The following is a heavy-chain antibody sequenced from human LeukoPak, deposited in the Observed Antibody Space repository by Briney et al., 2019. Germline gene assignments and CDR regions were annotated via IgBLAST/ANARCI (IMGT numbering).Heavy chain of an antibody. CDR3: AKDMELWPPYFDY. Sequence: GGSLRLSCAASGFTFSSYAMSWVRQAPGQGLEWFSAISGSGGSTYYADSVKGRFTISRDNSKNTLYLQMNSLRAEDTAVYYCAKDMELWPPYFDYWGQGTLVTVSS. CDR2: ISGSGGST. V-gene: IGHV3-23*01. J-gene: IGHJ4*02. D-gene: IGHD5-18*01. CDR1: GFTFSSYA.